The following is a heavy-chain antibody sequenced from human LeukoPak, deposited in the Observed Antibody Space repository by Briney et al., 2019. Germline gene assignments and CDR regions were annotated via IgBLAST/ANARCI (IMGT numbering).Heavy chain of an antibody. CDR2: IRSKAYGGTT. CDR1: GFTFSSYW. Sequence: PGGSLRLSCAASGFTFSSYWMHWVRQAPGKGLEWVGFIRSKAYGGTTEYAASVKGRFTISRDDSKSIAYLQMNSLKTEDTAVYYCTRDYGDDRPDYWGQGTLVTVSS. D-gene: IGHD4-17*01. V-gene: IGHV3-49*04. CDR3: TRDYGDDRPDY. J-gene: IGHJ4*02.